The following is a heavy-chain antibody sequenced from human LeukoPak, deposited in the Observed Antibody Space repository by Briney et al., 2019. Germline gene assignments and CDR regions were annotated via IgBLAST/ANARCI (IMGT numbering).Heavy chain of an antibody. V-gene: IGHV3-23*01. CDR2: ITATGDTA. CDR3: AGDRNSDWYSPLDY. D-gene: IGHD6-19*01. CDR1: GFTFTKCA. J-gene: IGHJ4*02. Sequence: GGSLRLSCVASGFTFTKCAMSWIRQAPGKGLEWVALITATGDTAYYADSVKGRFTTSRDNSMNTVYMQMDSLRAEDTAIYYCAGDRNSDWYSPLDYWGQGSQVTVSP.